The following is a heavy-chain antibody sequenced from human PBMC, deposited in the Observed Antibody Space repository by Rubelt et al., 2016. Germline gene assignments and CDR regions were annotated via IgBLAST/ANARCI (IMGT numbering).Heavy chain of an antibody. V-gene: IGHV1-3*01. J-gene: IGHJ6*02. CDR3: ARKGYGYGMDV. D-gene: IGHD3-16*01. Sequence: QVQLVQSGAEVKKPGASVKVSCKASGYTFTSYAMHWVRQAPGQRLEWMGWINAGNGNTKYSQKFHGRVTITRGTSASTAYRELSSLRSEDTAVYYCARKGYGYGMDVWGQGTTVTVSS. CDR2: INAGNGNT. CDR1: GYTFTSYA.